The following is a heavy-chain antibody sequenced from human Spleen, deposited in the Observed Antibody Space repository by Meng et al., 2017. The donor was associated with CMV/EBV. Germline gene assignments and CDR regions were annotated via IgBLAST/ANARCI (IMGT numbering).Heavy chain of an antibody. J-gene: IGHJ3*02. CDR2: ISGYNGNT. V-gene: IGHV1-18*01. CDR1: GYTFTSYS. CDR3: ARDWECLDRSDVFDI. D-gene: IGHD3-9*01. Sequence: ASVKVSCKASGYTFTSYSISWMRQAPGQRLEWMGWISGYNGNTNYAQKLQGRVIMTTDTSTSTAYMELRGLRADDTAVYYCARDWECLDRSDVFDIWGQGTMVTVSS.